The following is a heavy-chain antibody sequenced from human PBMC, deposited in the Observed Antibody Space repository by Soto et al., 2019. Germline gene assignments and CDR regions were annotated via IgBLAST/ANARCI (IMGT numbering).Heavy chain of an antibody. Sequence: PLETLSLTCTVSGGSVSSGNYYWSWIRQPPGKGLEWIGYIFHTGTTNYNPSLKSRVTISLDTSKNQFSLKLNSVTAADTAVYYCARDPRRSMDWPKPHYYYGMDVWSQGTTVTVSS. V-gene: IGHV4-61*01. CDR2: IFHTGTT. CDR1: GGSVSSGNYY. D-gene: IGHD3-9*01. CDR3: ARDPRRSMDWPKPHYYYGMDV. J-gene: IGHJ6*02.